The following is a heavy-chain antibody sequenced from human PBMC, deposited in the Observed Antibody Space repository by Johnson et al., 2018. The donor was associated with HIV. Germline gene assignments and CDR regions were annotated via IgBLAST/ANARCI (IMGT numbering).Heavy chain of an antibody. D-gene: IGHD3-10*01. J-gene: IGHJ3*02. CDR2: ISSNGGST. V-gene: IGHV3-64*01. CDR1: GFTFSSYA. CDR3: ARLRGAFDI. Sequence: VQLVESGGGLVQPGGSLRLSCAASGFTFSSYAMHWVRQAPGKGLESVSGISSNGGSTYYAKSVKGRFTISRENSKNTLYLQMGSLRVEDMAVYYCARLRGAFDIWGQGTMVTVSS.